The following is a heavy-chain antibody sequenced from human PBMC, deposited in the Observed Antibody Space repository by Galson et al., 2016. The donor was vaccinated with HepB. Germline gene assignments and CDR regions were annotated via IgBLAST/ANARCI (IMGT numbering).Heavy chain of an antibody. CDR2: IKQDGSEK. Sequence: SLRLSCAASGFTFSSYSMTWVRQAPGKGLEWVANIKQDGSEKYYVDSVKGRFTISRDNAKNSLYLQMNSLRGEDTAVYYCARVRGVDVWGQGTTVTVSS. J-gene: IGHJ6*02. CDR3: ARVRGVDV. V-gene: IGHV3-7*03. CDR1: GFTFSSYS.